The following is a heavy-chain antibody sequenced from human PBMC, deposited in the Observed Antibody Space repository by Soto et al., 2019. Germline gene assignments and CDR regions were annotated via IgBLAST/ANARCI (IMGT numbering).Heavy chain of an antibody. CDR1: GFTFSSYA. D-gene: IGHD4-17*01. CDR3: ARLDYGDYLRAFDY. J-gene: IGHJ4*02. CDR2: ISGSGGST. Sequence: EVQLLESGGGLVQPGGSLRLSCAASGFTFSSYAMSWVRQAPGKGLEWVSAISGSGGSTYYADSVKGLFTISRDNSKNTLYLQMNSLRAEDTAVYYCARLDYGDYLRAFDYWGQGTLVTVSS. V-gene: IGHV3-23*01.